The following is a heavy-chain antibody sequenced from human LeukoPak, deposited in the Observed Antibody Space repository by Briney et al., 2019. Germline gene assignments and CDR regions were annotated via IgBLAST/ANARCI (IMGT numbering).Heavy chain of an antibody. Sequence: PSEPLSLPCTVSGGPISSYYWSWIRQPAGKGLEGIGRNYTSGSTNYNPSLKSRVTMSVDTSKNQFSLKLSSVTAADTAVYYCARDLYYYDSSGYYYYYYYMDVWGKGTTVTVSS. D-gene: IGHD3-22*01. CDR3: ARDLYYYDSSGYYYYYYYMDV. CDR2: NYTSGST. CDR1: GGPISSYY. V-gene: IGHV4-4*07. J-gene: IGHJ6*03.